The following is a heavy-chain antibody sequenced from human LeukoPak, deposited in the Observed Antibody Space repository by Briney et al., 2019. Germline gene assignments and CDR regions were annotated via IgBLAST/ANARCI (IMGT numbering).Heavy chain of an antibody. V-gene: IGHV3-23*01. CDR2: ISGSGGST. D-gene: IGHD6-19*01. J-gene: IGHJ4*02. CDR1: GFTFSSYA. Sequence: GGSLRLSCAASGFTFSSYAMSWVRQAPGKGLEWVSAISGSGGSTYYADSVKGRFTISRDNAKNSLYLQMNSLRAEDTAVYYCARTLSSGWYVGYWGQGTLVTVSS. CDR3: ARTLSSGWYVGY.